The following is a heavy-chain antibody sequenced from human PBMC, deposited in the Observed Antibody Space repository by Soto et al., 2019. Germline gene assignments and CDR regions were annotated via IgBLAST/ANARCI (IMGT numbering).Heavy chain of an antibody. CDR1: GFTFSSYA. CDR3: ARDNVAVATPRGYYYYMDV. D-gene: IGHD6-19*01. J-gene: IGHJ6*03. Sequence: PGGSLRLSCAASGFTFSSYAMHWVRQAPGKGLEYVSAISSNGGSTYYANSVKGRFTISRDNSKNTLYLQMGSLRAEDMAVYYCARDNVAVATPRGYYYYMDVWGKGTTVTVSS. V-gene: IGHV3-64*01. CDR2: ISSNGGST.